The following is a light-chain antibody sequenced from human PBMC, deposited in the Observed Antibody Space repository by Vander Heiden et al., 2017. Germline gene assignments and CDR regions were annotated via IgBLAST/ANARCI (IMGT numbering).Light chain of an antibody. CDR2: GAS. CDR3: QQDNNGHFLFT. J-gene: IGKJ3*01. Sequence: EIVMTQSPATLSVSPGERATLSCRASQSVSSNLAWYQQKPGQAPRLLIYGASTRATGIPARFSGSGDGTEFTLTISSRQSEDFEVYYCQQDNNGHFLFTFGHGTKVDIK. V-gene: IGKV3-15*01. CDR1: QSVSSN.